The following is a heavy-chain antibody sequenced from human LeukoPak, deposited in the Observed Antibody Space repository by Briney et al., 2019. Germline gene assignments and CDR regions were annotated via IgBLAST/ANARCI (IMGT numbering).Heavy chain of an antibody. Sequence: SQTLSLTCAVSGGSISSGGYSWSWIRQPPGKGLEWIGYIYHSGGTYYNPSLKSRVTISVDRSKNQFSLKLSSVTAADTAVYYCARAQLVLFDYWGQGTLVTVSS. CDR2: IYHSGGT. CDR1: GGSISSGGYS. V-gene: IGHV4-30-2*01. CDR3: ARAQLVLFDY. D-gene: IGHD6-13*01. J-gene: IGHJ4*02.